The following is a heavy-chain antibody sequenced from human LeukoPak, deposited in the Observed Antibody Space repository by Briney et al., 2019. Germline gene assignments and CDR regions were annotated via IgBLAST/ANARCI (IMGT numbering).Heavy chain of an antibody. D-gene: IGHD2/OR15-2a*01. V-gene: IGHV4-59*01. J-gene: IGHJ4*02. CDR3: ARGRNIRGSDYDC. CDR1: GGSISGYY. Sequence: SETLSLTCSVSGGSISGYYWSWIRQPPGKGLEWIGYLYDSGGPTCNPSLKSRVTISVDTSKSQFSLKLTSLTAADTAVYYCARGRNIRGSDYDCWGQGSLVTVSS. CDR2: LYDSGGP.